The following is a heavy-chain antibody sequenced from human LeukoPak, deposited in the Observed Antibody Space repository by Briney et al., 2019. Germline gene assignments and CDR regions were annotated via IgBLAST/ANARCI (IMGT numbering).Heavy chain of an antibody. CDR1: GGSISSSNW. Sequence: PSETLSLTCAVSGGSISSSNWWSWIRQPPGKGLEWIGSIYYSGSTYYNPSLKSRVTISVDTSKNQFSLKLSSVTAADTAVYYCAREPGSGSYKDYWGQGTLVTVSS. CDR3: AREPGSGSYKDY. D-gene: IGHD3-10*01. J-gene: IGHJ4*02. V-gene: IGHV4-4*02. CDR2: IYYSGST.